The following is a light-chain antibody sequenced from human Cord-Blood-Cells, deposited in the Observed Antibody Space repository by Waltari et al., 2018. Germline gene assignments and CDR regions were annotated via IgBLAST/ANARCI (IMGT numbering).Light chain of an antibody. Sequence: DIKMTQSPSTLSASVGDRVTITCRASQSISSWLAWYQQKPGKTPKFLIYDASSLASGVPSRFSGSGAGTEFTLTISSLQPDDFATYYCQQYNSYWTFGQGTKVEIK. CDR1: QSISSW. CDR3: QQYNSYWT. CDR2: DAS. J-gene: IGKJ1*01. V-gene: IGKV1-5*01.